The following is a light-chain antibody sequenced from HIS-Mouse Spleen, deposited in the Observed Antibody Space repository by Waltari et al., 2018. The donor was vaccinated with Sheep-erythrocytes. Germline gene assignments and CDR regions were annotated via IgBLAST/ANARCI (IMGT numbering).Light chain of an antibody. CDR3: CSYAGSYNHV. Sequence: QSALTQPRPVSGSPGQSVTIPCTGTSSDVGGYNYVSWYQQHPGKAPKLMIYDVSKRPSGVPDRFSGSKSGNTASLTISGLQAEDEADYYCCSYAGSYNHVFATGTKVTDL. CDR2: DVS. J-gene: IGLJ1*01. V-gene: IGLV2-11*01. CDR1: SSDVGGYNY.